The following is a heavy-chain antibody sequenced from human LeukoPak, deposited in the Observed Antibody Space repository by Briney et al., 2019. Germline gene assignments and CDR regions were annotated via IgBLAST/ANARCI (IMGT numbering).Heavy chain of an antibody. CDR2: IIPIFGTA. D-gene: IGHD2-15*01. CDR1: GGTFSSYA. Sequence: GASVKVSCKASGGTFSSYAISWVRQAPGQGLEWMGGIIPIFGTANYAQKFQGRVTITADESTSTAYMELSSLRFEDTAVYYCARVSQASHRYCSAGSCYRNSFDYWGQGTLVTVSS. CDR3: ARVSQASHRYCSAGSCYRNSFDY. J-gene: IGHJ4*02. V-gene: IGHV1-69*13.